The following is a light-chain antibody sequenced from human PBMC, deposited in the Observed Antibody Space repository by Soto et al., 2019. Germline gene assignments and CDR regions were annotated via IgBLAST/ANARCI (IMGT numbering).Light chain of an antibody. J-gene: IGKJ2*01. CDR1: QGISSA. CDR3: QHVSEYPRA. CDR2: DAS. V-gene: IGKV1D-13*01. Sequence: AIQLTQSPSSLSASVGDRVTISCRASQGISSALAWYQRKPGKAPRLLIYDASSLHSGVPSRFSGSGSGTDFTLTISSLQPEDFGSYYCQHVSEYPRAFGQGTMLDIK.